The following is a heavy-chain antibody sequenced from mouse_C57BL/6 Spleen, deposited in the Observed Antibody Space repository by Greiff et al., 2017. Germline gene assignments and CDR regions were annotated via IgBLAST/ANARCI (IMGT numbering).Heavy chain of an antibody. J-gene: IGHJ4*01. V-gene: IGHV1-81*01. CDR2: IYPRSGNT. CDR1: GYTFTSYG. CDR3: AREGDDYGAMDD. Sequence: VQLKESGAELARPGASVKLSCKASGYTFTSYGISWVKQRTGQGLEWIGEIYPRSGNTYYNEKFKGKATLTADKSSSTAYMELRSLTSEDSAVYFCAREGDDYGAMDDWGQGTSVTVSS.